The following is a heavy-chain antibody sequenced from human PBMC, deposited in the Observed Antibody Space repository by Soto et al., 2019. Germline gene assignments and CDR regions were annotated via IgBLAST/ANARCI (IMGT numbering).Heavy chain of an antibody. CDR3: AKVVNEYCGCDAGDHFDS. V-gene: IGHV3-23*01. D-gene: IGHD5-12*01. CDR2: ISGSGGST. Sequence: GGSLRLSCAASGFTFSSYAMSWVRQAPGKGLEWVSAISGSGGSTYYADSVKGRFTISRDNSKNTLYLQMNSLRAEDTALYYCAKVVNEYCGCDAGDHFDSWGQGPLVTVSS. J-gene: IGHJ4*02. CDR1: GFTFSSYA.